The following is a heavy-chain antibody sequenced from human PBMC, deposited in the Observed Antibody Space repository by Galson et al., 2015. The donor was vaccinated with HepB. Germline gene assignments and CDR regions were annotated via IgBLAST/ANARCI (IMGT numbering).Heavy chain of an antibody. CDR1: GFTFSSYA. CDR3: ASHIY. CDR2: ISNDGSNR. V-gene: IGHV3-30*04. Sequence: SLRLSCAASGFTFSSYAMHWVRQASGKGLEWVAVISNDGSNRYYADSVKGRFTISRDNSKNTLYMQMNSLRAEDTAVYYCASHIYWGQGTLVTVSS. J-gene: IGHJ4*02.